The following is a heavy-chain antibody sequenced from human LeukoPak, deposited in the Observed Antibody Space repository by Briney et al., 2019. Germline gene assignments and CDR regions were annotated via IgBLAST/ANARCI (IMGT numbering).Heavy chain of an antibody. Sequence: GGSLRLSCAASGFSFNMYGMSWVRQAPGKGLEWISTISGSGANTHYADSVKGRFTISRDNAKNSLYLQMNSLRAEDTAVYYCARDFLLFDYWGQGTLVTVSS. CDR3: ARDFLLFDY. J-gene: IGHJ4*02. D-gene: IGHD2/OR15-2a*01. V-gene: IGHV3-23*01. CDR2: ISGSGANT. CDR1: GFSFNMYG.